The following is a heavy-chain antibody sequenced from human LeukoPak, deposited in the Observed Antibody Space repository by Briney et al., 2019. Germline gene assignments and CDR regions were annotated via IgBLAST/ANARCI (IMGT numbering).Heavy chain of an antibody. V-gene: IGHV3-74*01. CDR2: INGDGRST. CDR3: ARAGVAYYYDSSGYPKYYFDY. Sequence: GGSLRLSCAASGFTFSSYWMHWVRQAPGKGLVWVSRINGDGRSTSYADSVKGRFTISRDNAKNTLYLQMNSLRAEDTAVYYCARAGVAYYYDSSGYPKYYFDYWGQGTLVTVSS. CDR1: GFTFSSYW. J-gene: IGHJ4*02. D-gene: IGHD3-22*01.